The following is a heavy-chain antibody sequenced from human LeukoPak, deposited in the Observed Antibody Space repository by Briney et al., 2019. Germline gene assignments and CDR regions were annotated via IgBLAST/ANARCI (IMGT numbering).Heavy chain of an antibody. D-gene: IGHD3-22*01. V-gene: IGHV1-46*01. CDR3: ARGSYYYDSSGYRLDP. J-gene: IGHJ5*02. CDR1: GYPFSVYH. Sequence: ASVKVSCKASGYPFSVYHMHWVRQAPGHGLEWMGRIIPNSGATTYAQKFQGRVTMTRDTSTSTVYMELSSLRSEDTAVYYCARGSYYYDSSGYRLDPWGQGTLVTVSS. CDR2: IIPNSGAT.